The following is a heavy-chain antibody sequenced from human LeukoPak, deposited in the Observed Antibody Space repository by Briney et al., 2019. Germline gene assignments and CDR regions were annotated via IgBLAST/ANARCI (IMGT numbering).Heavy chain of an antibody. Sequence: SETLSLTCTVSGDSISSSISYWGWIRQPRGKGLDRIGSIYYSGSTHYNPSLKSRVIISVDTSKNQFSLKLSSVTAADTAVYYCARNHTHEGYGYYFDYWGQGTLITVSS. V-gene: IGHV4-39*01. CDR2: IYYSGST. CDR3: ARNHTHEGYGYYFDY. CDR1: GDSISSSISY. J-gene: IGHJ4*02. D-gene: IGHD5-18*01.